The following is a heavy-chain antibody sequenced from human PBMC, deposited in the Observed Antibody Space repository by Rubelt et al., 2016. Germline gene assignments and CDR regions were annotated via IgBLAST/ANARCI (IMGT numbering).Heavy chain of an antibody. V-gene: IGHV4-31*03. CDR3: AGGITIFGVASGYFDY. CDR2: IYYSGST. CDR1: GGSISSGGYY. J-gene: IGHJ4*02. D-gene: IGHD3-3*01. Sequence: QLQLQESGPGLVKPSETLSLTCTVSGGSISSGGYYWSWIRQHPGKGLEWIGYIYYSGSTYYNPSLKSRVTISVDTSKNQFSLKLSSVTAAETAVYYCAGGITIFGVASGYFDYWGQGTLVTVSS.